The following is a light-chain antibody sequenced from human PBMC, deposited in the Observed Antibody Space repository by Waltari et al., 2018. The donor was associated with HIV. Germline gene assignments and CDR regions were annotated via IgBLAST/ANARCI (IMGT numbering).Light chain of an antibody. V-gene: IGKV1-33*01. CDR2: DAS. Sequence: GDRVTITCQASQDINNFLNWYQQRPGQAPKLLIYDASNLETGVPSRFSGSGSGTDFTFIINSLQPEDIATYYCQQQDGFPPYTFGQGTKVEIE. CDR3: QQQDGFPPYT. CDR1: QDINNF. J-gene: IGKJ2*01.